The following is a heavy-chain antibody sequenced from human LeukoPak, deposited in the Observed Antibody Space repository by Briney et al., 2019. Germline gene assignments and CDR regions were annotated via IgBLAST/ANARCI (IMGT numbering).Heavy chain of an antibody. CDR2: IYYSGST. V-gene: IGHV4-39*07. CDR1: GGSISSSSYY. Sequence: SETLSLTCTVSGGSISSSSYYWGWIRQPPGKGLEWIGSIYYSGSTYYNPSLKSRVTISVDTSKNQFSLKLTSVTAADTAVYYCASLTLTYNPLDFWGQGTLVTVSS. D-gene: IGHD1-1*01. CDR3: ASLTLTYNPLDF. J-gene: IGHJ4*02.